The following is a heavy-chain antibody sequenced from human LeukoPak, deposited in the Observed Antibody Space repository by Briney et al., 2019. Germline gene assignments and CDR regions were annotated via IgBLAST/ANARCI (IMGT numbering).Heavy chain of an antibody. CDR2: IYYSGST. V-gene: IGHV4-59*01. J-gene: IGHJ4*02. CDR3: ARVNSVRGYSYGYFDY. Sequence: SETLSLTCTDSGGSISSYYWSWIRQPPGKGLEWMGYIYYSGSTNYNPSLKSRVTISVDASKNQFSLKLSSVTAADTAVNYCARVNSVRGYSYGYFDYWGQGTLVTVSS. D-gene: IGHD5-18*01. CDR1: GGSISSYY.